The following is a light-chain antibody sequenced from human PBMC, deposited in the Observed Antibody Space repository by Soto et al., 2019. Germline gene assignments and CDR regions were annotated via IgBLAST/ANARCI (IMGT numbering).Light chain of an antibody. J-gene: IGKJ1*01. CDR2: GAS. CDR3: QQYDYSVWT. V-gene: IGKV3-20*01. CDR1: QSLNSDF. Sequence: ELVLTQSPGTLSLSPGERATLSCRASQSLNSDFFAWYQQKPGQPPRLLINGASSRATGIPDRFSGSGSGPDFTLTISRLDPEDFAVYYCQQYDYSVWTFGPGTKVEIK.